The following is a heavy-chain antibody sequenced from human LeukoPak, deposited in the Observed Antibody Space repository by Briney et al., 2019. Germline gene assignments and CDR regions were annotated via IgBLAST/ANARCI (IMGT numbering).Heavy chain of an antibody. D-gene: IGHD3-10*01. CDR1: GYTFTSYA. CDR3: ARGYGSGSYYPFDY. CDR2: INAGNGNT. J-gene: IGHJ4*02. Sequence: GASVKVSCKASGYTFTSYAMHWVRQAPGQSLEWMGWINAGNGNTKYSQEFQGRVTITRDTSASTAYMELSSLRSEDMAVYYCARGYGSGSYYPFDYWGQGTLVTVSS. V-gene: IGHV1-3*03.